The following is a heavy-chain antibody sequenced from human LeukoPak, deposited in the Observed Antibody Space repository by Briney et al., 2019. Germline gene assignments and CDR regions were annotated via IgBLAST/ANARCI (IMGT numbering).Heavy chain of an antibody. CDR1: GGSFSGYY. CDR2: INHSGST. CDR3: ATSRGGITFDL. D-gene: IGHD3-10*01. Sequence: SETLSLTCAVYGGSFSGYYWSWIRQPPGKGLEWIGEINHSGSTNYNPSLRSRVTISVDTSKNQFSLRLSSVTAADTAVYYCATSRGGITFDLWGRGTLVTVSS. J-gene: IGHJ2*01. V-gene: IGHV4-34*01.